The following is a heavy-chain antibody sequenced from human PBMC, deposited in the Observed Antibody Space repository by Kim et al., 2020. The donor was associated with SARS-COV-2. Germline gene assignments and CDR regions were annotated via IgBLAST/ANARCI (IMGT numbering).Heavy chain of an antibody. CDR3: AVRDCSSTSRYAFDV. CDR2: IYYTGST. J-gene: IGHJ3*01. V-gene: IGHV4-30-4*01. Sequence: SETLSLTCTVSGGSISSGDYYWSWIRQPPGKGLEWIGYIYYTGSTYYNPSLKSRVTMSIDTSKNQFSLQLSSVTAAATAVDYSAVRDCSSTSRYAFDV. D-gene: IGHD2-2*01. CDR1: GGSISSGDYY.